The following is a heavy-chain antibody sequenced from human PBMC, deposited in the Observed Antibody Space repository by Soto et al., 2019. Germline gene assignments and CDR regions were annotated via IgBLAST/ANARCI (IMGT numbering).Heavy chain of an antibody. CDR1: GGTISNYT. CDR3: AREWGGYCSGGSCYSEFAFDI. Sequence: QVQLVQSGAEVKKPGSSVKVSCKASGGTISNYTISWVRQAPGQGLEWMGRVVPVLNIRNYAQKFQGRVAITAAKSTGTAYMELSSLRSEATAVYYCAREWGGYCSGGSCYSEFAFDIWGQGTKVTASS. CDR2: VVPVLNIR. V-gene: IGHV1-69*08. D-gene: IGHD2-15*01. J-gene: IGHJ3*02.